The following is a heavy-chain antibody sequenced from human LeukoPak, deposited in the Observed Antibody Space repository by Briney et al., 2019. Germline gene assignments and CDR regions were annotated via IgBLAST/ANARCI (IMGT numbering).Heavy chain of an antibody. D-gene: IGHD3-3*01. CDR1: GGSVSSGSYY. CDR2: IYYSGST. J-gene: IGHJ4*02. CDR3: AQGWSGSGYFDY. Sequence: SETLSLTCTVSGGSVSSGSYYWSWIRQPPGKGLEWIEYIYYSGSTNYNPSLKSRVTISVDTSKNQFSLKLSSVTAADTAVYYCAQGWSGSGYFDYWGQGTLVTVSS. V-gene: IGHV4-61*01.